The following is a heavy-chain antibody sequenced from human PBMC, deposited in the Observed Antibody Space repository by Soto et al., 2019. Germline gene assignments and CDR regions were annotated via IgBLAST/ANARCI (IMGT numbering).Heavy chain of an antibody. CDR3: TRGLLGGAPSYTFHGMDV. V-gene: IGHV3-72*01. Sequence: EVQLVESGGGWVQPGGSLRLSCAASGFTFSDHYMDWVRQAPGKGLEWVARSRNRVNSHTTEYAASVKGRFTISRDESKSSLYLQMNSLKIEDTAVYYCTRGLLGGAPSYTFHGMDVWGQGTTVTVSS. CDR2: SRNRVNSHTT. J-gene: IGHJ6*01. CDR1: GFTFSDHY. D-gene: IGHD1-26*01.